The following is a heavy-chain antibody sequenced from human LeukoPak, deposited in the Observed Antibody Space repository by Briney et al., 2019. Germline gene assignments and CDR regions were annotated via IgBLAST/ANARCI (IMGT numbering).Heavy chain of an antibody. CDR2: IQYDGSNK. CDR3: AKTGWEDGLDHTPDLLYYFDY. CDR1: GFIFSKFG. D-gene: IGHD5-24*01. V-gene: IGHV3-30*02. J-gene: IGHJ4*02. Sequence: GGSLRLSCAASGFIFSKFGMHWVRQAPGKGLEWVAFIQYDGSNKYYTDSVKGRFTISRDNSKNTLYLQMNSLRAEDTAVYYCAKTGWEDGLDHTPDLLYYFDYWGQGTLVTASS.